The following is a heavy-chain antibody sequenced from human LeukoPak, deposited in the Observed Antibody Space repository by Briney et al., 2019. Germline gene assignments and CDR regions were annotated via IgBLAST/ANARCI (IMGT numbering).Heavy chain of an antibody. J-gene: IGHJ4*02. V-gene: IGHV3-7*04. CDR3: ARDSSAEKGQQLAN. CDR2: INGDGSEK. CDR1: GFTFSRFW. D-gene: IGHD6-13*01. Sequence: GGSLRLSCAASGFTFSRFWMSWVRQAPGKGLEYVANINGDGSEKYYVDSVKGRFTISRDNVRNSLFLQMSSLRVEDTAVCYCARDSSAEKGQQLANWGQGTLVTVST.